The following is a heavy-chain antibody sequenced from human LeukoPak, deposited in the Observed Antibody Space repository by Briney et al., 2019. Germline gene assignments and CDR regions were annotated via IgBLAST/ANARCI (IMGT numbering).Heavy chain of an antibody. V-gene: IGHV3-53*01. J-gene: IGHJ3*02. D-gene: IGHD1-26*01. CDR2: IYRGGST. CDR1: GFTVGTNS. CDR3: VKDEGIWYGGAFDI. Sequence: GGSLRLSCAASGFTVGTNSMSWVRQSPGKGLEWVSVIYRGGSTYYADSVNGRFTISRDNPRNSLFLQMKSLRVEDTALYYCVKDEGIWYGGAFDIWGQGTMVTVSS.